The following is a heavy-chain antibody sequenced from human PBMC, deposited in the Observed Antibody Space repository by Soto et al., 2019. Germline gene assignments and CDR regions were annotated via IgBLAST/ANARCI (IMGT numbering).Heavy chain of an antibody. CDR2: MNPNSGNT. Sequence: ASVKVSCKASGYTFTSYDITWVRQATGQGLEWMGWMNPNSGNTGYAQKFQGRVTMTRNTSISTAYMELSSLRSDDTAVYYCAVQAYGRSIDYWGQGTLVTVSS. CDR3: AVQAYGRSIDY. D-gene: IGHD4-17*01. V-gene: IGHV1-8*01. J-gene: IGHJ4*02. CDR1: GYTFTSYD.